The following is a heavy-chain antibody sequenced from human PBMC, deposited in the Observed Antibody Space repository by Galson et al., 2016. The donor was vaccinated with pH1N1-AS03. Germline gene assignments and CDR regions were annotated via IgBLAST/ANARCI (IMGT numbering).Heavy chain of an antibody. V-gene: IGHV3-23*01. CDR1: GFIFSGNS. CDR2: ISPTGETT. J-gene: IGHJ4*02. D-gene: IGHD2-2*01. CDR3: AKCDVSCQHSTLDY. Sequence: SLRLSCAASGFIFSGNSMSWVRQAPGKGLEWVAAISPTGETTPYADSVKGRFIISRDISKNTLFLEMDSLRAEDTAVYYCAKCDVSCQHSTLDYWGQGTLVTVPS.